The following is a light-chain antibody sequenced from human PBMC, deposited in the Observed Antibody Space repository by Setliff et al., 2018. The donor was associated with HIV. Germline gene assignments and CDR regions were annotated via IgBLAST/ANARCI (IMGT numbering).Light chain of an antibody. V-gene: IGLV2-14*01. CDR1: SSDVGGYNY. J-gene: IGLJ1*01. CDR3: SSYTSSTTRV. CDR2: DVT. Sequence: ALAQPASVSGSPGQSITISCTGTSSDVGGYNYVSWYQQHPGKAPKLMIFDVTNRPSGVSNRFSGSKSGNTASLTISGLQAEDEADYYCSSYTSSTTRVFGTGTKGTVL.